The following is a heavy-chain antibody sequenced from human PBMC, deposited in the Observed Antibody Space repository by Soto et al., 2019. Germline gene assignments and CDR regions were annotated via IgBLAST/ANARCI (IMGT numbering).Heavy chain of an antibody. J-gene: IGHJ6*02. CDR2: IYYSGST. Sequence: PSETLSLTCTVSGGSISSNYWSWIRQPPGKGLEWIGYIYYSGSTNYNPSPKSRVTISVDTSKYQFSLKLSSVTAADTAVYYCARDFFAKYSSTNYYYYYGMDVWGQGTTVTVSS. CDR1: GGSISSNY. D-gene: IGHD6-13*01. V-gene: IGHV4-59*01. CDR3: ARDFFAKYSSTNYYYYYGMDV.